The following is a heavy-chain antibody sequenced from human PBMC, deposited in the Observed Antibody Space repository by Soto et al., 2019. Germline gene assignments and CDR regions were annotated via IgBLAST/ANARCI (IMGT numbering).Heavy chain of an antibody. D-gene: IGHD3-3*01. Sequence: SETLSLTCTVSGGSISSISYYWGWIRQPPGKGLEWIGSIYYSGSTYYNPSLKSRVTISVDTSKNQFSLKLSSVTAADTAVYYCAGHDFWSGYSSFHFDYWGQGTLVTVSS. CDR1: GGSISSISYY. J-gene: IGHJ4*02. V-gene: IGHV4-39*01. CDR3: AGHDFWSGYSSFHFDY. CDR2: IYYSGST.